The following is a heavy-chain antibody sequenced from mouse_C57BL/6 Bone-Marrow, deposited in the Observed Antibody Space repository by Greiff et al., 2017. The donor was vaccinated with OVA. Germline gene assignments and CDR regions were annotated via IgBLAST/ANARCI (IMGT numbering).Heavy chain of an antibody. CDR3: ARRGLRYLSYAMDY. CDR2: ISGGGGNT. D-gene: IGHD1-1*01. Sequence: EVKLVESGGGLVKPGGSLKLSCAASGFTFSSYPMSWVRQTPEKRLEWVATISGGGGNTYYPDSVKGRFTISRDNAKNTLYLQLSSLRSEDTALYYCARRGLRYLSYAMDYWGQGTSVTVSS. J-gene: IGHJ4*01. CDR1: GFTFSSYP. V-gene: IGHV5-9*01.